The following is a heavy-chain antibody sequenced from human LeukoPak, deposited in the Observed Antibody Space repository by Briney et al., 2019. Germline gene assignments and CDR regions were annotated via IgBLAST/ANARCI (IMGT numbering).Heavy chain of an antibody. J-gene: IGHJ3*02. CDR1: GFSFSNYW. CDR2: IRGDESRK. D-gene: IGHD3-22*01. Sequence: PGGSLRLSCAASGFSFSNYWMTWLRQAPGKGLEWVANIRGDESRKYYLDSVTGRFTISRDNAKNSLYLQMNSLRAEDTAVYYCARDANYHVSSDYYDAFGIWGQGTMVTVSS. CDR3: ARDANYHVSSDYYDAFGI. V-gene: IGHV3-7*01.